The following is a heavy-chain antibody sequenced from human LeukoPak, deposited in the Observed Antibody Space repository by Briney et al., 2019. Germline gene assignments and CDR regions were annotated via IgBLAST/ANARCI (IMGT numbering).Heavy chain of an antibody. J-gene: IGHJ4*02. Sequence: SETLSLTCSVSGASINIYYWSWIRQPPGKGLEWIGYIYYSGSTNYNPSLKSRVTISVDTSKNQFSLKLSSVTAADTAVYYCARGRGNFDYWGQGTLVAVSS. CDR2: IYYSGST. CDR1: GASINIYY. CDR3: ARGRGNFDY. V-gene: IGHV4-59*01. D-gene: IGHD3-16*01.